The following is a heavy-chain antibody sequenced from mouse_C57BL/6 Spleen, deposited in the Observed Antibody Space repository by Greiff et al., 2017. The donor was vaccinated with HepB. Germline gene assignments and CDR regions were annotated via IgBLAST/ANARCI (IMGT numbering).Heavy chain of an antibody. CDR1: GYTFTSYG. J-gene: IGHJ1*03. Sequence: VQLQQSGAELARPGASVKLSCKASGYTFTSYGISWVKQRTGQGLEWIGEIYPRSGNTYYNEKFKGKATLTADKSSRTAYMELRSLTSEDSAVYFCARYGAITTVVGYFDVWGTGTTVTVSS. D-gene: IGHD1-1*01. CDR3: ARYGAITTVVGYFDV. V-gene: IGHV1-81*01. CDR2: IYPRSGNT.